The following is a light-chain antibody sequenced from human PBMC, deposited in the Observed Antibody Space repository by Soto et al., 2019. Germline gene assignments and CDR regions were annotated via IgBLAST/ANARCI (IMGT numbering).Light chain of an antibody. CDR3: HQFGDSPQT. J-gene: IGKJ1*01. V-gene: IGKV3-20*01. CDR1: QSLSVSY. CDR2: STS. Sequence: PGDRATLSCRASQSLSVSYTAWYQQKPGQAPRLLIYSTSTRAAGIPDRFTGRGSGTHFTLAISRLEPEDFAVYYCHQFGDSPQTFGQGTTVEV.